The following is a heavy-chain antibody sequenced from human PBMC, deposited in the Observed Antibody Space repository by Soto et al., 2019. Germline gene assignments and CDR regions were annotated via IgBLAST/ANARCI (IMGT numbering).Heavy chain of an antibody. CDR3: VRVLDSSWYADL. J-gene: IGHJ2*01. CDR1: GGSVSNASFY. CDR2: IFYTGVT. Sequence: QVQLQESGPGLVKPSETLSLTCSVSGGSVSNASFYWTWIRQAPGTGLEYIGYIFYTGVTNYNPSLSSPVTISLDTSKNHFSPKLNSMTAADTAVYYCVRVLDSSWYADLWGRGTLVTVSS. D-gene: IGHD3-22*01. V-gene: IGHV4-61*03.